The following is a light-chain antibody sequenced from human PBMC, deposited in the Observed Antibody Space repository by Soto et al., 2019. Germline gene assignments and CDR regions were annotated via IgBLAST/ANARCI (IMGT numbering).Light chain of an antibody. J-gene: IGKJ5*01. Sequence: EIVLTQSPGNLSLSPGERATLSCRASQSVSSSYLAWYQQKPGQAPRLLIYGASSRATGIPDRFSGSGSGTDFTLTISRLEPEDFAVYYCQQYCSSPITFGQGTRLEIK. CDR1: QSVSSSY. V-gene: IGKV3-20*01. CDR3: QQYCSSPIT. CDR2: GAS.